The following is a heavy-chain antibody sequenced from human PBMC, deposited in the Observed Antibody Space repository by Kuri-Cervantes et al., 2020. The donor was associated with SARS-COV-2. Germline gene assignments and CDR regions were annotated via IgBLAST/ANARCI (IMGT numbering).Heavy chain of an antibody. D-gene: IGHD6-6*01. J-gene: IGHJ3*02. CDR2: INPNSGGT. CDR1: GYTFTGYY. CDR3: ARDARAAHPVDAFDI. V-gene: IGHV1-2*04. Sequence: ASVKVSCKASGYTFTGYYMHWVRQAPGQGLEWMGWINPNSGGTNYAQKFQGWVTMTSDTSISTAYMELSRLRSDDTAVYYCARDARAAHPVDAFDIWGQGTMVTVSS.